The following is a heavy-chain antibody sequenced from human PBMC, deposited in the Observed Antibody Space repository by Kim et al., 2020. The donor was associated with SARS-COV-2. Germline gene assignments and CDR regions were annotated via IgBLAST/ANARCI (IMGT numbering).Heavy chain of an antibody. V-gene: IGHV3-23*01. J-gene: IGHJ6*02. CDR3: AKDPSYYDILTGYYYYGMDV. Sequence: RFTISRDNSKNTLYLQMNSLRAEDTAVYYCAKDPSYYDILTGYYYYGMDVWGQGTTVTVSS. D-gene: IGHD3-9*01.